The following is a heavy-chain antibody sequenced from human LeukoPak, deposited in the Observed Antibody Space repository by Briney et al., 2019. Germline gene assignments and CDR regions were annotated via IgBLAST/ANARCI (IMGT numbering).Heavy chain of an antibody. CDR1: GYTFTGYF. D-gene: IGHD7-27*01. CDR3: ARTPVEMSATGEFDY. Sequence: ASVKVSCKASGYTFTGYFMHWVRQAPGQGLEWMGRINPNSGGTNFAQKFQGRVTMTRDTSISTAYMELSRLRPDDTAVFYCARTPVEMSATGEFDYWGQGTLVTVSS. CDR2: INPNSGGT. J-gene: IGHJ4*02. V-gene: IGHV1-2*06.